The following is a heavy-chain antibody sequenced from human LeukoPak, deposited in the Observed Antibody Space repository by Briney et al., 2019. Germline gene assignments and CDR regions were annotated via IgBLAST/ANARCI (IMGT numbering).Heavy chain of an antibody. J-gene: IGHJ6*03. CDR2: INPNSGGT. D-gene: IGHD3-10*01. CDR3: ARDSEVDVKFGYYYGSGSPSDYYYYYYMDV. V-gene: IGHV1-2*02. CDR1: GYTFTGYY. Sequence: ASVKVSCKAPGYTFTGYYMHWVRQAPGQGLEWMGWINPNSGGTNYAQKFQGRVTMTRDTSISTAYMELSRLRSDDTAVYYCARDSEVDVKFGYYYGSGSPSDYYYYYYMDVWGKGTTVTISS.